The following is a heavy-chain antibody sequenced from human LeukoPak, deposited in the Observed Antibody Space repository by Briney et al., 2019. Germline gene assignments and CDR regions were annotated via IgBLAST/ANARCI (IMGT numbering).Heavy chain of an antibody. Sequence: SETLSLTCTVAGGSISSYYWSWIRQPAGKGLEWIGRIYTSGSTNYNPSLKSRVTMSVDTSKNQFSLKLSSVTAADTAVYYCARGGSVAGPFDFDYWGQGTLVTVSS. J-gene: IGHJ4*02. CDR2: IYTSGST. CDR3: ARGGSVAGPFDFDY. CDR1: GGSISSYY. V-gene: IGHV4-4*07. D-gene: IGHD6-19*01.